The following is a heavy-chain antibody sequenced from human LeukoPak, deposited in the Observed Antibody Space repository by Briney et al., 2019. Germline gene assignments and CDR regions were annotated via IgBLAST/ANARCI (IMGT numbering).Heavy chain of an antibody. D-gene: IGHD5-12*01. J-gene: IGHJ5*02. V-gene: IGHV3-48*01. CDR2: ISGSTSTI. Sequence: PGGSLRLSCEASGFSFSSYAMNWVRQAPGKGLEWVSYISGSTSTIDYADSVKGRFTISRDNAKNSLYLQMNSLRAEDTAAYYCARETVGTYDGGWFDPWGQGTLVTVSS. CDR3: ARETVGTYDGGWFDP. CDR1: GFSFSSYA.